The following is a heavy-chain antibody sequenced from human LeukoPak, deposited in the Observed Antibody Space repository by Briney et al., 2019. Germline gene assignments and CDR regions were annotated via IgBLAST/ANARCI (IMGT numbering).Heavy chain of an antibody. V-gene: IGHV3-21*01. J-gene: IGHJ4*02. CDR1: GFTFSSYS. D-gene: IGHD3-10*01. CDR3: ATLGVRGAPYYFDY. Sequence: GGPLRLSCAASGFTFSSYSMNWVRQAPGTGLEWVSSISSRSIYIYYADSVKGRFTISRDNAKNSLYLQMDSLRAEDTAVYYCATLGVRGAPYYFDYWGQGTLVTVAS. CDR2: ISSRSIYI.